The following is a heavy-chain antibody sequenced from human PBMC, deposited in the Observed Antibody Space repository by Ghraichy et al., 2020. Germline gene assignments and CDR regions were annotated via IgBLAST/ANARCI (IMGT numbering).Heavy chain of an antibody. CDR1: GFNFSIFS. J-gene: IGHJ4*02. D-gene: IGHD3-3*01. CDR2: ISSLSSYM. CDR3: ARDWGVSRYLEWLPNYSDF. V-gene: IGHV3-21*01. Sequence: GSLRLSCAAFGFNFSIFSMTWVRQAPGQGLEWVSSISSLSSYMQYTDSVQGRFTISRDNARNSLHLQMNDLRADDTAVYYCARDWGVSRYLEWLPNYSDFWGQGTRVTVSS.